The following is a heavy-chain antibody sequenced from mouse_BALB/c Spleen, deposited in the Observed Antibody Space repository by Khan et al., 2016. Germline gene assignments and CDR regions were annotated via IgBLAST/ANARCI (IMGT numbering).Heavy chain of an antibody. CDR3: ARWSYYYVSSYGWFAY. J-gene: IGHJ3*01. Sequence: QVQLQQSGAELTKPGASVKMSCKASGYTFTDYWMHWVKQRPGQGLEWIGYINPSTGYTKYNQMFKDKATLTADQSTSTDYRQLSSRTSEDSAVYYCARWSYYYVSSYGWFAYWGQGTLVTVSA. D-gene: IGHD1-1*01. V-gene: IGHV1-7*01. CDR2: INPSTGYT. CDR1: GYTFTDYW.